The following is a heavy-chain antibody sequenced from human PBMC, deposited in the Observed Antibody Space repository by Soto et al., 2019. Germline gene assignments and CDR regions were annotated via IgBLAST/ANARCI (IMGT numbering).Heavy chain of an antibody. Sequence: SGGSLRLSCAASGFTFSSYGMHWVRQAPGKGLEWVADIRYDGSNKYYADSVKGRFTISRDNSKNTLYLQMNSLRAEDTAVYYCARQGGSGSDAFDIWGQGTLVTVSS. V-gene: IGHV3-33*01. CDR2: IRYDGSNK. J-gene: IGHJ4*02. D-gene: IGHD6-19*01. CDR3: ARQGGSGSDAFDI. CDR1: GFTFSSYG.